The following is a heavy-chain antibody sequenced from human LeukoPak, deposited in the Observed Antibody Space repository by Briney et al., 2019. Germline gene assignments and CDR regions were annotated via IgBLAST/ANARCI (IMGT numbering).Heavy chain of an antibody. D-gene: IGHD5-18*01. CDR3: GDGFSFGGGFLN. J-gene: IGHJ4*01. V-gene: IGHV3-23*01. Sequence: GGSLRLSCAASGFTFSSYAMNWVRQAPGKGLEWVSAISGSGGSTYYADSVKGRFTISRDNSKNTLYLQMNSLRAEDTAVYDCGDGFSFGGGFLNRGQGTLGTVLS. CDR1: GFTFSSYA. CDR2: ISGSGGST.